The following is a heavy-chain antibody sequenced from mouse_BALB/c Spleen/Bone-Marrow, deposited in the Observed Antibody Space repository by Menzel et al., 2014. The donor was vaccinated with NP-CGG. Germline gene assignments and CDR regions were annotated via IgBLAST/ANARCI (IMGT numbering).Heavy chain of an antibody. J-gene: IGHJ4*01. Sequence: VQLQQSGPELVKPGASVKISCKASDYAFSTSWMNWVKQRPGQGLEWIGRIYPGDGDTYYNGKFKGKATLTADKSSSTAYMQLSSLTSVDSAVYFCARSDGYRAMDYWGQGISVTVSS. CDR2: IYPGDGDT. CDR1: DYAFSTSW. D-gene: IGHD2-3*01. CDR3: ARSDGYRAMDY. V-gene: IGHV1-82*01.